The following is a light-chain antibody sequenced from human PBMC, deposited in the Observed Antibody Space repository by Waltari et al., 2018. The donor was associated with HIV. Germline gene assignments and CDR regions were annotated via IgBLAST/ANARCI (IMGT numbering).Light chain of an antibody. CDR2: END. V-gene: IGLV6-57*04. CDR3: QSYDSTNLWV. Sequence: NFMLTQPHSVSESPGKTVTISCTRSTGSIASKYVQWYQQRPDSAPTCVIYENDQRPSGVPDRFSGSIDSSSNSASLTISRLRTEDEADYYCQSYDSTNLWVFGGGTKVTVL. CDR1: TGSIASKY. J-gene: IGLJ3*02.